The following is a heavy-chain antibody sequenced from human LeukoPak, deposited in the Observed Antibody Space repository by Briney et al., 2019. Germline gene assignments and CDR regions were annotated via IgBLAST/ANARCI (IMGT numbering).Heavy chain of an antibody. Sequence: ASVKVSCKAFGYTFTSYDINWVRQATGQGLEWMGWMNPNSGNTGYAQKFQGRVTMTRNTSISTAYMELSSLRSEDTAVYYCARGSGYYYGSGSFPFDYWGQGTLVTVSS. J-gene: IGHJ4*02. CDR3: ARGSGYYYGSGSFPFDY. V-gene: IGHV1-8*01. CDR1: GYTFTSYD. CDR2: MNPNSGNT. D-gene: IGHD3-10*01.